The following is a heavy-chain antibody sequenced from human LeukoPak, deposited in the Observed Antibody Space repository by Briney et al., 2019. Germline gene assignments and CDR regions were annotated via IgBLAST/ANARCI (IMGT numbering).Heavy chain of an antibody. Sequence: SETLSLTCSVSGXSINTYYGSWIRQPPGKGLEWIGYIFYTGTTDYNPSLKSRVTISVDTSKNQFSLKLTSVTAADTAVYYCARGDGYMFYWGQGTLVTASS. CDR3: ARGDGYMFY. CDR1: GXSINTYY. J-gene: IGHJ4*02. D-gene: IGHD5-24*01. V-gene: IGHV4-59*01. CDR2: IFYTGTT.